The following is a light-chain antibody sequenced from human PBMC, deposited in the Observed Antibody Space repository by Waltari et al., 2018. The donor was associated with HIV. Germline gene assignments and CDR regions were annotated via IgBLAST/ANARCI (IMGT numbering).Light chain of an antibody. J-gene: IGKJ2*01. V-gene: IGKV1-5*03. CDR3: QQYSSFPIT. CDR2: KTS. Sequence: DIQMTQSPSTLSASIGDRVSITCRASHNVGTWLAWYQQKPGKAPSLLISKTSTLESGVPTNFSGSGSGTYFTLTISALRLDDFASYFCQQYSSFPITFGQGTKL. CDR1: HNVGTW.